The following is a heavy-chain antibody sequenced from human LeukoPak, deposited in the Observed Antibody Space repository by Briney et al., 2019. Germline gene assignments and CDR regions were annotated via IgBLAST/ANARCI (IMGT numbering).Heavy chain of an antibody. D-gene: IGHD2-8*01. CDR3: ATAAISTTTLVYAVLDQ. CDR1: GFTFGNYY. Sequence: GGSLRLSCEASGFTFGNYYMSWVRQAPGKGLEWVSGIYKDGNRRAIAESMKGRLTISRDNARNSLYLQMNSLRAEDTAFYYCATAAISTTTLVYAVLDQGGEGTLLTVS. V-gene: IGHV3-20*04. CDR2: IYKDGNRR. J-gene: IGHJ4*02.